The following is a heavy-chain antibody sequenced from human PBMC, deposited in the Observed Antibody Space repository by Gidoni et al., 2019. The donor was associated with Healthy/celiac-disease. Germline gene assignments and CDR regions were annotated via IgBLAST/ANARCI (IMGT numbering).Heavy chain of an antibody. J-gene: IGHJ4*02. Sequence: QVQLVESGGGLVKPGASLRPSCAVSGFIFSYYSMSWIRQAPGKGLEWVSDISSSGSTIYYADSVKGRFTISRDNAKNSLYLQRNSLRAEDTAVYYWARVHQMRIAADPAPIDYWGQGTLVTVSS. D-gene: IGHD6-13*01. CDR1: GFIFSYYS. CDR3: ARVHQMRIAADPAPIDY. CDR2: ISSSGSTI. V-gene: IGHV3-11*01.